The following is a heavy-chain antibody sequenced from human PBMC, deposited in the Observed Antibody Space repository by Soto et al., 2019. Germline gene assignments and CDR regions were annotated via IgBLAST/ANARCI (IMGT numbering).Heavy chain of an antibody. CDR3: ARDFRSRMVYETTQVNDY. J-gene: IGHJ4*02. D-gene: IGHD2-8*01. CDR2: ISYDGSNK. CDR1: GFTFSSYA. V-gene: IGHV3-30-3*01. Sequence: QVQLVESGGGVVQPGRSLRLSCAASGFTFSSYAMHWVRQAPGKGLEWVAVISYDGSNKYYADSVKGRFTISRDNSKNTLYLHMNSLRAEDTAVYYCARDFRSRMVYETTQVNDYWGQGTLVTVSS.